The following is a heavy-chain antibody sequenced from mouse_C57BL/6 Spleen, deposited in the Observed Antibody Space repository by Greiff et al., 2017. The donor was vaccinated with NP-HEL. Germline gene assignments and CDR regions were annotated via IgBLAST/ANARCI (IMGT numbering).Heavy chain of an antibody. Sequence: EVQRVESGEGLVKPGGSLKLSCAASGFTFSSYAMSWVRQTPEKRLEWVAYISSGGDYIYYADTVKGRFTISRDNARNTLYLQMSSLKSEDTAMYYCTRDAVYGYDVYFDYWGQGTTLTVSS. V-gene: IGHV5-9-1*02. D-gene: IGHD2-2*01. CDR2: ISSGGDYI. J-gene: IGHJ2*01. CDR3: TRDAVYGYDVYFDY. CDR1: GFTFSSYA.